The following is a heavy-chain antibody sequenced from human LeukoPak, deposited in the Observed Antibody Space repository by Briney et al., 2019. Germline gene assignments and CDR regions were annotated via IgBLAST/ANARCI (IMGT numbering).Heavy chain of an antibody. J-gene: IGHJ6*02. Sequence: GGSLRLSCAASGFTVSSNYMSWVRQAPGKGLEWVSVIYSGGSTYYADSVKGRFTISRDNSKNTLYLQMNSLRAEDTAVYYCARERTSYGYFYYYGMDVWGQGTTVTVS. CDR3: ARERTSYGYFYYYGMDV. V-gene: IGHV3-53*01. CDR2: IYSGGST. CDR1: GFTVSSNY. D-gene: IGHD5-18*01.